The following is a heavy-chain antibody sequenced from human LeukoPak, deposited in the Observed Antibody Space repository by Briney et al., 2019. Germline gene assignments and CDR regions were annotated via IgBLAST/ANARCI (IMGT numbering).Heavy chain of an antibody. CDR1: GFTFSSYS. J-gene: IGHJ3*02. V-gene: IGHV3-21*01. CDR3: ARGFITPDAFDI. Sequence: GGSLRLSCAASGFTFSSYSMNWVRQAPGKGLEWVSSISSSSSYIYYADSVKGRFTISRDNAKNSLYLQMNGLRAEDTAVYYCARGFITPDAFDIWGQGTMVTVSS. D-gene: IGHD3-22*01. CDR2: ISSSSSYI.